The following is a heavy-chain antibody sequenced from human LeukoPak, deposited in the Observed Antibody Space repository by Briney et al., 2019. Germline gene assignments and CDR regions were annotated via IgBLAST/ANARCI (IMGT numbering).Heavy chain of an antibody. J-gene: IGHJ4*02. CDR2: ISSSSSYI. CDR1: GFSVSSNY. Sequence: PGGSLRLSCAASGFSVSSNYMNWVRQAPGKGLEWVSSISSSSSYIYYADSVKGRFTISRDNAKNSLYLQMNSLRAEDTAVYYCARDSIRSVGAKTVDYWGQGTLVTVSS. D-gene: IGHD1-26*01. V-gene: IGHV3-21*01. CDR3: ARDSIRSVGAKTVDY.